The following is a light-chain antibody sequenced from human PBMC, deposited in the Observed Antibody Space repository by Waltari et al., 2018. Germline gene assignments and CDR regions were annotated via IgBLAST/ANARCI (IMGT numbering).Light chain of an antibody. V-gene: IGLV2-23*01. CDR2: EAT. J-gene: IGLJ2*01. Sequence: QSALTPPASLSGSPGQSITISCAATKNDLGTYNFVPWFQQFPGQAPKLMVSEATKRPSGVSYRFSGSKSGNTASLTISGLQAEDEADYYCCSYAGGSRVIFGGGTKLTVL. CDR1: KNDLGTYNF. CDR3: CSYAGGSRVI.